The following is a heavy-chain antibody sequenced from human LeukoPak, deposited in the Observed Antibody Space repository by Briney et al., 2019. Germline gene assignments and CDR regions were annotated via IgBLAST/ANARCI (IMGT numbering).Heavy chain of an antibody. J-gene: IGHJ4*02. CDR2: IYSGGST. D-gene: IGHD2-2*01. Sequence: GGSLRLSCAASGFTVSSNYMSWVRQAPGKGLEWVSVIYSGGSTYYADSVKGRFTISRDNSKNTLYLQMNSLRAEDTAVYYCARMPSRSSTYYFDYWGQGTLVTVSS. CDR3: ARMPSRSSTYYFDY. V-gene: IGHV3-66*01. CDR1: GFTVSSNY.